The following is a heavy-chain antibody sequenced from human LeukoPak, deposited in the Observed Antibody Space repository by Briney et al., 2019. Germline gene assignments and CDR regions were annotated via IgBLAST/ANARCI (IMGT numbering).Heavy chain of an antibody. D-gene: IGHD5-18*01. CDR2: IYYSGST. J-gene: IGHJ4*02. CDR1: GGSISSGDYY. Sequence: SETLSLTCTVSGGSISSGDYYWSWIRQPPGKGLEWIGYIYYSGSTYYNPSLKSRVTISVDTSKNQFSLKLSSVTAADTAVYYCARHSGYTYGYHDYWGQGTLVTVSS. V-gene: IGHV4-30-4*01. CDR3: ARHSGYTYGYHDY.